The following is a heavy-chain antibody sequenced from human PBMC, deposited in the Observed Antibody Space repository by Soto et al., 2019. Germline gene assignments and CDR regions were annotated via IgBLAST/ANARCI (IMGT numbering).Heavy chain of an antibody. CDR2: IYSAGDT. CDR3: XXXXXXXXXXAFXV. Sequence: EVQLVESGGGLIQSGGSLRLSCAASGFTVSRNFMSWVRQAPGKXLEWVSLIYSAGDTSYADSVKGRFIISRDTSKNTLYLQMXXLXXXXXAXXXXXXXXXXXXXXAFXVWGQGTMVTVSS. J-gene: IGHJ3*01. V-gene: IGHV3-53*01. CDR1: GFTVSRNF.